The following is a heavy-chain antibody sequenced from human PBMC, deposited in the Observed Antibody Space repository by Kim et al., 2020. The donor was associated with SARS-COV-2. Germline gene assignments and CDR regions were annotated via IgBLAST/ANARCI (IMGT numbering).Heavy chain of an antibody. CDR2: INHSGST. J-gene: IGHJ5*02. CDR1: GGSFSGYY. Sequence: SETLSLTCAVYGGSFSGYYWSWIRQPPGKGLEWIGEINHSGSTNYNPSLKSRVTISVDTSKNQFSLKLSSVTAADTAVYYCAREVGYRSYYGSGSYYSFRRKINWFDPWGQGTLVTVSS. D-gene: IGHD3-10*01. V-gene: IGHV4-34*01. CDR3: AREVGYRSYYGSGSYYSFRRKINWFDP.